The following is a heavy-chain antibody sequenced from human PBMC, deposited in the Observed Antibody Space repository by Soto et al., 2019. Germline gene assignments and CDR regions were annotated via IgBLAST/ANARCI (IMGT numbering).Heavy chain of an antibody. J-gene: IGHJ4*02. CDR1: GYTFTSYA. D-gene: IGHD6-13*01. CDR2: INAGNGNT. Sequence: QVQLVQSGAEVKKPGASVKVSCKASGYTFTSYAMHWVRQAPGQRLEWMGWINAGNGNTKYSQKFQGRVTITRDTSASTAYMELSSLRSEDTAVYYCARDFPQQLVLCIDYWGQGTLVTVSS. V-gene: IGHV1-3*01. CDR3: ARDFPQQLVLCIDY.